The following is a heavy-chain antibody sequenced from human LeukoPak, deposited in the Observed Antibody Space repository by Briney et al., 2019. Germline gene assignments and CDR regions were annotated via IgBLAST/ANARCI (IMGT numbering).Heavy chain of an antibody. CDR2: INHSGST. CDR3: ARVPDRIAAAGTCWFDP. V-gene: IGHV4-34*01. CDR1: GGSFSGYY. Sequence: PSETLSLTCAVYGGSFSGYYWSWIRQPPGKGLEWIGEINHSGSTNYNPSLKSRVTISVDTSKNQFSLKLSSVTAADTAVYYCARVPDRIAAAGTCWFDPWGQGTLVTVSS. J-gene: IGHJ5*02. D-gene: IGHD6-13*01.